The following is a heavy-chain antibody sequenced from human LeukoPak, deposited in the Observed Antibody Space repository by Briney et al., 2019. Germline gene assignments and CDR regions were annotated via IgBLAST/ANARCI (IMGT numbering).Heavy chain of an antibody. CDR1: GFTFNNNA. Sequence: GGSLRPSCTASGFTFNNNAMSWVRQAPGKGLEWVSAINGGGDATEYTDSVKGRFTISRDNSKNTLYLQMNSLRPEDTAVYYCARCTASCYANAFDVWGQGTLLTVSS. CDR2: INGGGDAT. CDR3: ARCTASCYANAFDV. D-gene: IGHD2-2*01. J-gene: IGHJ3*01. V-gene: IGHV3-23*01.